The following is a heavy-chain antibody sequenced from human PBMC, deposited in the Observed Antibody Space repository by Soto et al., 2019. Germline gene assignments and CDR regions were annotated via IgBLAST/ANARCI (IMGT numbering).Heavy chain of an antibody. J-gene: IGHJ4*02. Sequence: GGYLIHWSAASGFTFSSYAMHLVRQAPGKGLVWVSRIKTDGSITSYADSVKGRFTVSRDNARDMLYLQMNSLRAEDTAVYYCAKDMNSVPEYWGQGNLVKFSS. CDR1: GFTFSSYA. CDR2: IKTDGSIT. V-gene: IGHV3-74*01. CDR3: AKDMNSVPEY. D-gene: IGHD1-7*01.